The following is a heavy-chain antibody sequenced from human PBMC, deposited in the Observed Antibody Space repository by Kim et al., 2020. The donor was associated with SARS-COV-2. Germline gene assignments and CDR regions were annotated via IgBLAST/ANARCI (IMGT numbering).Heavy chain of an antibody. D-gene: IGHD3-3*01. CDR2: IYYSGST. J-gene: IGHJ4*02. V-gene: IGHV4-59*01. CDR3: ARGLYYDFWSGYYTFDY. Sequence: SETLSLTCTVSGGSISSYYWSWIRQPPGKGLEWIGYIYYSGSTNYNPSLKSRVNISVDTSKNQFSLKLGSVTAADTAVYYCARGLYYDFWSGYYTFDYWCQGTLVTVSS. CDR1: GGSISSYY.